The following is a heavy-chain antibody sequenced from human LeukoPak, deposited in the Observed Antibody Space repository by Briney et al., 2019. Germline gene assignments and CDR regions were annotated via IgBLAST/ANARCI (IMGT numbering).Heavy chain of an antibody. CDR3: ARGLGGSGDYAGGDY. CDR2: INHSGST. D-gene: IGHD4-17*01. CDR1: GGSISSSSYY. J-gene: IGHJ4*02. V-gene: IGHV4-39*07. Sequence: SETLSLTCTVSGGSISSSSYYWGWIRQPPGKGLEWIGEINHSGSTNYNPSLKSRVTISVDTSKNQFSLKLSSVTAADTAVYYCARGLGGSGDYAGGDYWGQGTLVTVSS.